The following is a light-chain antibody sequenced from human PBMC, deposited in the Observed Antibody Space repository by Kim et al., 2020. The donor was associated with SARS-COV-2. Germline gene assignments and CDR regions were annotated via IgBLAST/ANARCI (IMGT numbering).Light chain of an antibody. Sequence: GQSITISCTGTSSDVGGYDRVSWYQQNPGKAPKLMIYECTKRPSGISNRFSGSKSGNTASLTISGLQAEDEADYFCCSFAGSGTYVFGTGTKVTVL. J-gene: IGLJ1*01. CDR2: ECT. CDR1: SSDVGGYDR. CDR3: CSFAGSGTYV. V-gene: IGLV2-23*01.